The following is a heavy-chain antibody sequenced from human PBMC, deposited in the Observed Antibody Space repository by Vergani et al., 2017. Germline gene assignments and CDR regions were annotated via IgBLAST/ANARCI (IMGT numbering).Heavy chain of an antibody. D-gene: IGHD6-13*01. V-gene: IGHV1-8*01. J-gene: IGHJ4*02. Sequence: QVQLAQSGAEVKKPGASVKVSCKAAGYTFTSYDINWVRQATGQGLEWMGWMNPNSGNTDYAQKFQGRVTMTRKTSISTAYMELSSLRADDTAVYYCVTGRGIYWGQGTLGTVSS. CDR1: GYTFTSYD. CDR3: VTGRGIY. CDR2: MNPNSGNT.